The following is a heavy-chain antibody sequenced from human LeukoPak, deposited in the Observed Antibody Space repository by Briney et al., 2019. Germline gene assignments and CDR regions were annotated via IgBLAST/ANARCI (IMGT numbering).Heavy chain of an antibody. Sequence: VASVKVSCKASGYTFTTYGISWVRQAPGQGLEWMGWINPNSGGTNYAQKFQGRVTMTRDTSISTAYMELSRLRSDDTAVYYCARWGIPPRDNWFDPWGQGTLVTVSS. V-gene: IGHV1-2*02. D-gene: IGHD6-13*01. CDR2: INPNSGGT. CDR1: GYTFTTYG. J-gene: IGHJ5*02. CDR3: ARWGIPPRDNWFDP.